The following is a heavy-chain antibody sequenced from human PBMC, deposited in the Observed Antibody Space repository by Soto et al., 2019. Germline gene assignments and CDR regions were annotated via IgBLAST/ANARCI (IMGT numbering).Heavy chain of an antibody. Sequence: SETLSLTCTVSGGSVSSGSYYWSWIRQPPWKGLEWIGQIYYSGSTNYNPSLKSRVTISVDTSKNQFSLELSSVTAADTAVYYCARDFCGGDCSDDFYYYAMDVWGQGXTVTVSS. V-gene: IGHV4-61*01. CDR3: ARDFCGGDCSDDFYYYAMDV. D-gene: IGHD2-21*02. CDR1: GGSVSSGSYY. J-gene: IGHJ6*02. CDR2: IYYSGST.